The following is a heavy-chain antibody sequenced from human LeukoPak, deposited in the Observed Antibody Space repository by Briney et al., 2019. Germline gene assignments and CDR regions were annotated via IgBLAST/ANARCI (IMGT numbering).Heavy chain of an antibody. CDR2: ISYDGSNK. J-gene: IGHJ3*02. CDR1: GFTFSSYG. Sequence: PGGSLRLSCAASGFTFSSYGMHWVRQAPGKGLEWVAVISYDGSNKYYADSVKGRFTISRDNSKNTLYLQMNSLRAEDTAVYYCAKVKYYYDSSGPHDAFDIWGQGTMVTVSS. CDR3: AKVKYYYDSSGPHDAFDI. D-gene: IGHD3-22*01. V-gene: IGHV3-33*05.